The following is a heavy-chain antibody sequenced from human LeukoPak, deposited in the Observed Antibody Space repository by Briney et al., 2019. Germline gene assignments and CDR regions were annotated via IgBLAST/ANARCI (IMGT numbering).Heavy chain of an antibody. CDR3: AREKGDSSGFDY. Sequence: GASVKVSCKASGGTFSSYAISWVRQAPGQGLEWMGGIIPIFGTANYAQKFQGRVTITADESTSTAYMELSSLRSEDTAVYYCAREKGDSSGFDYWGQGTLVTVSS. J-gene: IGHJ4*02. CDR1: GGTFSSYA. D-gene: IGHD3-22*01. CDR2: IIPIFGTA. V-gene: IGHV1-69*13.